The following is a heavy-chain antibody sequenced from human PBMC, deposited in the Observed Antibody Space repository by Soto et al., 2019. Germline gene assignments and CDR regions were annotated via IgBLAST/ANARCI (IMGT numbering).Heavy chain of an antibody. V-gene: IGHV3-74*01. CDR3: ARAGVGAGSFDI. CDR2: VNSDGSNT. CDR1: GFTFSNNW. Sequence: GGSLRLSCAASGFTFSNNWMHWVRQAPAKGLVWVSRVNSDGSNTLYADSVKGRFTISRDNAKNTLCLQMNSLRAEDTAVYYCARAGVGAGSFDIWGQGTMVTVSS. J-gene: IGHJ3*02. D-gene: IGHD1-26*01.